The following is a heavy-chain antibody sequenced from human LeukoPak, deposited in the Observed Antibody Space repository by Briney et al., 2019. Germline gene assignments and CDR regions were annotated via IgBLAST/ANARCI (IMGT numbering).Heavy chain of an antibody. V-gene: IGHV4-34*01. Sequence: SETLSLTCAVYGGSFSGYYWSWIRQPPGKGLEWIGEINHSGSTNYNPSLKSRVTISVDTSKNQFSLQLNSVTPEDTAVYYCAREVSIAARPSHLYYYGMDVWGQGTTVTVSS. CDR1: GGSFSGYY. CDR3: AREVSIAARPSHLYYYGMDV. D-gene: IGHD6-6*01. J-gene: IGHJ6*02. CDR2: INHSGST.